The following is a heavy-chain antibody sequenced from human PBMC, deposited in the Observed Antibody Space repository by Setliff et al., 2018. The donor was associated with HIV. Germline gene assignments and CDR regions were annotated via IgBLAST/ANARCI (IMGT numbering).Heavy chain of an antibody. CDR2: IYYSGST. CDR1: GDSINSGNYY. CDR3: ATSPAGEILGSRPFYFDY. V-gene: IGHV4-31*03. J-gene: IGHJ4*02. Sequence: PSETLSLTCTVSGDSINSGNYYWSWIRQHPGKGLEWIGYIYYSGSTHYSPSLKSRVTISEDTSKNQFSLEMRSVTAADTAVYYCATSPAGEILGSRPFYFDYWGQGTLGTVS. D-gene: IGHD3-10*01.